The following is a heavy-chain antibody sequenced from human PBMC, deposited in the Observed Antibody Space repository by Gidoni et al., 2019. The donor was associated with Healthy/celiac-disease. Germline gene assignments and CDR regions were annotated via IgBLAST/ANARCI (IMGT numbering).Heavy chain of an antibody. CDR3: ARDIRGYSGSYTMGY. D-gene: IGHD1-26*01. CDR1: GFTFSRYG. V-gene: IGHV3-33*01. Sequence: QVQLVESGGGVVQPGRSLRRSCAASGFTFSRYGMHWVRQAPGKGLEWVAVRWYDGSNKDYADSVKGRFTISRDNSKNTLYLQMNSLRAEDTAVYYCARDIRGYSGSYTMGYWGQGTLVTVSS. CDR2: RWYDGSNK. J-gene: IGHJ4*02.